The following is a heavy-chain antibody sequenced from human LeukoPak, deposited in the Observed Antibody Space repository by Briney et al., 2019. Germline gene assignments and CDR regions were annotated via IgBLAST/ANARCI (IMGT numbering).Heavy chain of an antibody. D-gene: IGHD4-17*01. V-gene: IGHV3-48*01. J-gene: IGHJ4*02. CDR3: ASLRATVTTPDY. CDR1: GFTFSTYS. CDR2: ISSSSSTI. Sequence: PGGSLRLSCAAAGFTFSTYSMNWARQAPGKGLEWVSYISSSSSTIYYADSVKGRFTISRDNAKNSLYLQMNSLRAEHTAVYYCASLRATVTTPDYWGQGTLLTVSS.